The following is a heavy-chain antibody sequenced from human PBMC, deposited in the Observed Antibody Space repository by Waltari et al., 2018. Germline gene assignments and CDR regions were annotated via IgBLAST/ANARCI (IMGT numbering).Heavy chain of an antibody. CDR3: ARLLGYCTGGVCYDAFDI. J-gene: IGHJ3*02. D-gene: IGHD2-8*02. Sequence: QVQLQESGPGLVKPSETLSLTCTVPGGSISSYYWSWIRQPPGKGLEWIGYIYYSGSTNYNPSLKSRVTISVDTSKNQFSLKLSSVTAADTAVYYCARLLGYCTGGVCYDAFDIWGQGTMVTVSS. CDR1: GGSISSYY. V-gene: IGHV4-59*01. CDR2: IYYSGST.